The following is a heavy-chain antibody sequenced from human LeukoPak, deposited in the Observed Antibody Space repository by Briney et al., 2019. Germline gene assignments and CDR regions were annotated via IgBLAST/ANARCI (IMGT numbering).Heavy chain of an antibody. CDR3: AKDLDCSGGSCYLFDY. CDR1: GFTFSSYG. Sequence: GGSLRLSCAASGFTFSSYGMHWVRQAPGKGLEWVAFIRYDGSNKYYADSVKGRFTISRDNSKNTLYLQMNSLRAEDTAVYYCAKDLDCSGGSCYLFDYWGQGTLVTVSS. CDR2: IRYDGSNK. D-gene: IGHD2-15*01. J-gene: IGHJ4*02. V-gene: IGHV3-30*02.